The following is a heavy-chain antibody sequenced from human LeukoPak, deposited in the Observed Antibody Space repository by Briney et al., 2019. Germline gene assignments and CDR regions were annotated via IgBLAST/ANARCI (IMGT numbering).Heavy chain of an antibody. CDR1: GYSVTSYW. CDR2: IYPGDSDT. D-gene: IGHD6-13*01. V-gene: IGHV5-51*01. Sequence: GESLKISCKGSGYSVTSYWIGWVRQMPGKGLEWMGIIYPGDSDTRYSPSFQGQVTISADKSISTAYLQWSSLKASDTAMYYCASLFPQLTDAFDIWGQGTMVTVSS. CDR3: ASLFPQLTDAFDI. J-gene: IGHJ3*02.